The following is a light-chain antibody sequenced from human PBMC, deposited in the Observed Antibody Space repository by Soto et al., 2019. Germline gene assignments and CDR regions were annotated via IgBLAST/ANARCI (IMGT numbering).Light chain of an antibody. J-gene: IGKJ1*01. CDR3: QQYYRTPRT. Sequence: DIVMTQSPDSLAVSLGERATINCNSSQNGLYSSHNKNHLPWYQQKPGQPPKLLISWASIRESGVPDRFSGSGSATDFTLTIISLQAEDVATYSCQQYYRTPRTFGQGTKVEIK. V-gene: IGKV4-1*01. CDR2: WAS. CDR1: QNGLYSSHNKNH.